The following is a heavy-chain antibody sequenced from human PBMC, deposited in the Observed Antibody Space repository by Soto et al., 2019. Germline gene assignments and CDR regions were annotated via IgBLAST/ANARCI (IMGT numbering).Heavy chain of an antibody. CDR2: INGYTGKT. D-gene: IGHD3-16*01. CDR1: GYTFTSYG. J-gene: IGHJ6*02. V-gene: IGHV1-18*01. CDR3: ARSWVTGKGGMDV. Sequence: QVQLVQSGGEVKKPGASVKVSCKASGYTFTSYGFSWVRQAPGQGLEWMGWINGYTGKTHYAQKFQGRVTMTIDTSTSTAYMELCTLISAATAVYYCARSWVTGKGGMDVWGQGTTVTVSS.